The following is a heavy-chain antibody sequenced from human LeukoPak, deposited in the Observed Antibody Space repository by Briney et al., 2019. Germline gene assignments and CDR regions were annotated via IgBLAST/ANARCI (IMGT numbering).Heavy chain of an antibody. Sequence: LGTLSLTCAVSGVSLRSDYWSWVRQPPGKGLEWVGHIFSSGDANYNPSLTSRVTISLDTSKSQYSPKLSSVTAPDTAVYFCARYRGSGWFDLWGQGTLVSVSS. CDR1: GVSLRSDY. CDR2: IFSSGDA. D-gene: IGHD3-10*01. CDR3: ARYRGSGWFDL. J-gene: IGHJ5*02. V-gene: IGHV4-59*01.